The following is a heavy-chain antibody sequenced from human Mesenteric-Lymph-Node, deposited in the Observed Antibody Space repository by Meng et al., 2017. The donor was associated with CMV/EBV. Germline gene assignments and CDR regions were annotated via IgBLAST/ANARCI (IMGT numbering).Heavy chain of an antibody. CDR2: INPNSGGT. CDR1: GYTFTGYY. J-gene: IGHJ4*02. D-gene: IGHD7-27*01. CDR3: ARDANWGAFDY. V-gene: IGHV1-2*06. Sequence: CKASGYTFTGYYMHWVRQAPGQGLEWMGRINPNSGGTNYAQKFQGRVTMTRDTSISTAYMELSRLRSDDTAVYYCARDANWGAFDYWGQGTLVTVSS.